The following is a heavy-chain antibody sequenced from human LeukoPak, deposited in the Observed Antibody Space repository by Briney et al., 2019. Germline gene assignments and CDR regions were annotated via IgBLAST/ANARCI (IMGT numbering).Heavy chain of an antibody. CDR1: GFTFSSYG. D-gene: IGHD2-2*01. J-gene: IGHJ5*02. CDR2: IWYDGSNK. Sequence: GGSLRLSCAASGFTFSSYGMHWVRQAPGKGLEWVAVIWYDGSNKYYADSVKGRFTISRDNPKNTLYPQMNSLRAEDTAVYYCAREAYCSSTSCYNWFDPWGQGTLVTVSS. CDR3: AREAYCSSTSCYNWFDP. V-gene: IGHV3-33*01.